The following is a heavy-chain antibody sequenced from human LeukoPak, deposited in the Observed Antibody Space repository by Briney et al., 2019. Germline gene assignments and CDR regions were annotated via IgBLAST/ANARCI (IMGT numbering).Heavy chain of an antibody. CDR1: GYTFTSYD. CDR3: ARVHRDRSSWFTYYYYYYMDV. J-gene: IGHJ6*03. D-gene: IGHD6-13*01. CDR2: MNPNSGNT. Sequence: ASVKVSCKASGYTFTSYDINWVRQATGQGLEWMGWMNPNSGNTGYAQKFQGRVTMTRNTSISTAYMELSSLRSEDTAVYYCARVHRDRSSWFTYYYYYYMDVWGKGTTVTTSS. V-gene: IGHV1-8*01.